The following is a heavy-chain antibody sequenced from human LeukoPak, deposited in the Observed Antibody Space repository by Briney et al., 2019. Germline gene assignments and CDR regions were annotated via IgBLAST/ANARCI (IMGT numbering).Heavy chain of an antibody. D-gene: IGHD3-22*01. Sequence: GGSLRLSCAASGFTFSSYSMNWVRQAPGKGLEWVSYISSSSSTIYYADSVKGRFTISRDNAKNSLYLQMNSLRAEDTAVYYCARGPTYYYDSSGNYWGQGTLVTVSS. CDR1: GFTFSSYS. CDR3: ARGPTYYYDSSGNY. CDR2: ISSSSSTI. J-gene: IGHJ4*02. V-gene: IGHV3-48*04.